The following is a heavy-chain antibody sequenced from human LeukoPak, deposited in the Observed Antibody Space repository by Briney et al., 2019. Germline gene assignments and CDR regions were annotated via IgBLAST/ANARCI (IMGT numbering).Heavy chain of an antibody. CDR2: ISSSSSYI. CDR3: ARVYGVYELYYFDY. CDR1: GFTFSSYS. Sequence: GGSLSLSCAASGFTFSSYSMNWVRQAPGEGLEWVSSISSSSSYIYYAHSVKGRFTLSRDNAKNSLYLQMNSLRAEDTAVYYCARVYGVYELYYFDYWGQGTLVTVSS. V-gene: IGHV3-21*01. D-gene: IGHD5/OR15-5a*01. J-gene: IGHJ4*02.